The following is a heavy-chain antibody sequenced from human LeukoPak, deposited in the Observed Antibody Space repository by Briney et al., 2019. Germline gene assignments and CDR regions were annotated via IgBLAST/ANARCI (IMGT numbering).Heavy chain of an antibody. D-gene: IGHD3-10*01. Sequence: ASVKVSCKASGYTFTGYYIHWVRQAPGQGLEWMGGLNPDTGSTNYAQKFQARVIMTRDTSINTAYMELRRLRYDDTAMYFCTRESFSGSGGLNWFAPWGQGTLVTVSA. V-gene: IGHV1-2*02. CDR3: TRESFSGSGGLNWFAP. J-gene: IGHJ5*02. CDR1: GYTFTGYY. CDR2: LNPDTGST.